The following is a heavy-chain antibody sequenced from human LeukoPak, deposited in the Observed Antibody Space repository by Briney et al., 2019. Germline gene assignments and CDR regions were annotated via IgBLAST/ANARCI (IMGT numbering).Heavy chain of an antibody. CDR2: IRYDGSNK. Sequence: GGSLRLSCAASGFTFSSYGMHWVRQAPGKGLEWVAFIRYDGSNKHYADSVKGRFTFSRDNSKNTLYLQMNSLRGEDTGVYYCAKDRGPRNDILTGRPRASMDFDYWGQGTLVTVSS. D-gene: IGHD3-9*01. CDR3: AKDRGPRNDILTGRPRASMDFDY. V-gene: IGHV3-30*02. J-gene: IGHJ4*02. CDR1: GFTFSSYG.